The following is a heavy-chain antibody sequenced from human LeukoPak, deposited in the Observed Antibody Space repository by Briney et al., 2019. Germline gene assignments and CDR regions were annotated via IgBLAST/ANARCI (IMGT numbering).Heavy chain of an antibody. J-gene: IGHJ4*02. CDR3: ASTYSGSYACLGQN. Sequence: NPGGSLRLSCAASGFTFSSYSMNWVRPAPGKGLEWVSSICSSSSYIYHADSVKGRFTNSRDNAKNSLYLQMNSLRAEDTAVYYCASTYSGSYACLGQNWGQGTLVTVSS. D-gene: IGHD1-26*01. CDR1: GFTFSSYS. CDR2: ICSSSSYI. V-gene: IGHV3-21*01.